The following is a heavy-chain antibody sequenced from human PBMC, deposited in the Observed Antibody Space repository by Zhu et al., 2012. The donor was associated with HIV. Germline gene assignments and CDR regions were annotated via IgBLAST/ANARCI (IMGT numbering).Heavy chain of an antibody. J-gene: IGHJ4*02. CDR2: IYHSGST. CDR1: GYSISSGYY. CDR3: ARDLGYSYGVDY. D-gene: IGHD5-18*01. V-gene: IGHV4-38-2*02. Sequence: QVQLQESGPGLVKPSGTLSLTCAVSGYSISSGYYWGWIRQPPGKGLEWIGSIYHSGSTYYNPSLKSRVTISVDTSKNQFSLKLSSVTAADTAVYYCARDLGYSYGVDYVGPGNPGHRLL.